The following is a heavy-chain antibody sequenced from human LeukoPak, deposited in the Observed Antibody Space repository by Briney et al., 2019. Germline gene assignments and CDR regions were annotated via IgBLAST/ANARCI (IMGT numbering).Heavy chain of an antibody. CDR3: AKDGSSDYYAWYYFDY. CDR2: ISGSGGST. J-gene: IGHJ4*02. D-gene: IGHD3-10*01. CDR1: GFTFSNYA. Sequence: GGSLRLSCAASGFTFSNYAMSWVRQAPGKGLEWVSAISGSGGSTYYADSVKGRFTISRDNSKNTLHLQVNSLRAEGTAVYYCAKDGSSDYYAWYYFDYWGQGTLVTVSS. V-gene: IGHV3-23*01.